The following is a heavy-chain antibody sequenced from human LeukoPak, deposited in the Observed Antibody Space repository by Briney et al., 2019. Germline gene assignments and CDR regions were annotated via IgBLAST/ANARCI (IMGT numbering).Heavy chain of an antibody. V-gene: IGHV4-30-2*01. CDR3: VRIFGYYQESMDV. J-gene: IGHJ6*02. D-gene: IGHD3-3*01. CDR1: GGSISSGGYY. CDR2: IYHSGST. Sequence: SQTLSLTCTVSGGSISSGGYYWSWLRQPPGKGLEWIGYIYHSGSTYYNPSLKSRVTISVDRSKNQFSLKLSSVTAADTAVYYCVRIFGYYQESMDVWGPGITVTVSS.